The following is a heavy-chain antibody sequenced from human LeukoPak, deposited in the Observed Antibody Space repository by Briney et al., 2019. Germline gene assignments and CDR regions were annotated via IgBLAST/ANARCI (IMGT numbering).Heavy chain of an antibody. CDR3: ARSITIIGVVITGPFDY. V-gene: IGHV1-2*02. CDR2: INPNRGGT. D-gene: IGHD3-3*01. Sequence: ASVKVSCKASGYTFTGYYMHWVRQAPGQELEWMGWINPNRGGTNYAQKFQGRGTMTRDTSISTAYMELSRLRSDDTAVYYCARSITIIGVVITGPFDYWGQGNLVTAS. CDR1: GYTFTGYY. J-gene: IGHJ4*02.